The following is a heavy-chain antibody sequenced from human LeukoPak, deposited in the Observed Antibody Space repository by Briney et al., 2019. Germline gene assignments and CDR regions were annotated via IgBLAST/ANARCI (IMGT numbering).Heavy chain of an antibody. D-gene: IGHD5-18*01. CDR3: ARSLNGIQLWLPDYYYYYGMDV. CDR1: GXIFTGYY. Sequence: ASVKVSCKASGXIFTGYYLHWVRQAPGQGLEWVGGINSNNGDTLYAQNFQGRVTMTRDTSISTAYMELSRLGSDDTAVYYCARSLNGIQLWLPDYYYYYGMDVWGQGTTVTVSS. V-gene: IGHV1-2*02. CDR2: INSNNGDT. J-gene: IGHJ6*02.